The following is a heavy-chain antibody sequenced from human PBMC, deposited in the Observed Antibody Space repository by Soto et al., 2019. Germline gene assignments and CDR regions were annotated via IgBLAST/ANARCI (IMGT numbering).Heavy chain of an antibody. V-gene: IGHV3-48*02. J-gene: IGHJ3*01. CDR3: ARDLEGNYDSSGYPGF. CDR2: ISSSSSTI. CDR1: GFTFSSYS. D-gene: IGHD3-22*01. Sequence: GGSLRLSCAASGFTFSSYSMNWVRQAPGKGLEWVSYISSSSSTIYYADSVKGRFTISRDNAKNSLYLQMNSLRDEDTAVYYCARDLEGNYDSSGYPGFWGQGTMVTVSS.